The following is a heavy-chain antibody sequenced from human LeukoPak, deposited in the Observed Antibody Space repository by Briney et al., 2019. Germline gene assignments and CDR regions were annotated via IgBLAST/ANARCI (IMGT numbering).Heavy chain of an antibody. V-gene: IGHV4-59*01. CDR1: GGSISSYY. D-gene: IGHD3-16*01. CDR3: ARDFGTFHGMDV. J-gene: IGHJ6*02. CDR2: IYYSGST. Sequence: SETLSLTCTVSGGSISSYYWSWIRQPPGKGLEWIGYIYYSGSTNYNPSLKSRVTISVDTSKNQFSLKLSSVTAADTAVYYCARDFGTFHGMDVWGQGTTVTVSS.